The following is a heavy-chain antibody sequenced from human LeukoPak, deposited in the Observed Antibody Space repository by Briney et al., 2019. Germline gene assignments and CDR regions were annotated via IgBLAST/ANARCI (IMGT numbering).Heavy chain of an antibody. Sequence: PGGSLRLSCVASGFTFNEYNMNWVRQAPGKGLEWVSSISRDTHSRVYADSVRGRFTISKDNAKNSLSLQMSSLRDEDTAVYYCARDSYVGSGTYIYYYFYNGMDVWGQGTTVTVSS. CDR1: GFTFNEYN. V-gene: IGHV3-48*02. J-gene: IGHJ6*02. CDR2: ISRDTHSR. D-gene: IGHD3-10*01. CDR3: ARDSYVGSGTYIYYYFYNGMDV.